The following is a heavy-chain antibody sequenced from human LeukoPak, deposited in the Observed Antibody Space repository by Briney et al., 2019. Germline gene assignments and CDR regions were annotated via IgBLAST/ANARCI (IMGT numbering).Heavy chain of an antibody. V-gene: IGHV4-30-2*01. D-gene: IGHD4-17*01. CDR2: IYHSGST. Sequence: PSETLSLTCTVSGGSISSGGYYWSWIRQPPGKGLEWIGYIYHSGSTYYNPSLKSRVTISVDRSKNQFSLKLSSVTAADTAVYYCARDPPWDGDYSNWFDPWGQGTLVTVSS. CDR3: ARDPPWDGDYSNWFDP. J-gene: IGHJ5*02. CDR1: GGSISSGGYY.